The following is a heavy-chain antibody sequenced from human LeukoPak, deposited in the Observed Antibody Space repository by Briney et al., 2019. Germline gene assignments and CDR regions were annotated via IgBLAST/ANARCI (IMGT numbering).Heavy chain of an antibody. D-gene: IGHD6-19*01. V-gene: IGHV4-4*07. CDR1: GGSISSYY. CDR3: ARAPEFSSGWLLDC. CDR2: IHPSGST. Sequence: SETLSLTCTVSGGSISSYYWPWIQQSAGKGLEWIGRIHPSGSTNYNPSLESRVTMSVDTSKNQFSLKVTSVTATDTGVYYCARAPEFSSGWLLDCWGQGSLVTVSS. J-gene: IGHJ4*02.